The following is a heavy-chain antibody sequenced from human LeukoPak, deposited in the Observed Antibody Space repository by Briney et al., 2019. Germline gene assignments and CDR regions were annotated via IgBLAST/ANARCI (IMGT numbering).Heavy chain of an antibody. CDR1: GFKFSSFS. J-gene: IGHJ4*02. D-gene: IGHD3-22*01. V-gene: IGHV3-23*01. CDR2: SGGSGGRT. CDR3: AQEHFDTSGYYSRFDN. Sequence: GGALRISCTASGFKFSSFSMNWARQAPGKGLEGVANSGGSGGRTHYADSVKGRFTISRDNSQNTVYLHMNSLRADDTAVYYCAQEHFDTSGYYSRFDNWGQGILVTVSS.